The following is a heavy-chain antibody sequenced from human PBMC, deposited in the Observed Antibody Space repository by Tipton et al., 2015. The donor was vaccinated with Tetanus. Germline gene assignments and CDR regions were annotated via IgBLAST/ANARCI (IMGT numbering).Heavy chain of an antibody. J-gene: IGHJ3*02. CDR1: GASVSSGSIGGANYY. CDR2: IHYRGST. CDR3: ARDDGGESDVFDI. D-gene: IGHD3-10*01. V-gene: IGHV4-61*01. Sequence: TLSLTCAVSGASVSSGSIGGANYYWSWVRQPPGEGLEWIGYIHYRGSTTYNPSLKNRVSISVETSEKQFSLILRSVTAADTAVYYCARDDGGESDVFDIWGQGTMVTVSS.